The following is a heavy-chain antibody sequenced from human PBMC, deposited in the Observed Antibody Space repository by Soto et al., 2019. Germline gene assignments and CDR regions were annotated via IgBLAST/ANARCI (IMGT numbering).Heavy chain of an antibody. CDR3: AKWSYLDY. CDR2: ISGSDGKT. Sequence: GGSLRLSCTTSGFSFASFAMTWVRQAPGKGLEWVATISGSDGKTYYADSVKGRFSISRDTSRNTLYLQMNSLRADDTDIYYSAKWSYLDYWGQGTRVTVSS. D-gene: IGHD3-3*01. J-gene: IGHJ4*02. V-gene: IGHV3-23*01. CDR1: GFSFASFA.